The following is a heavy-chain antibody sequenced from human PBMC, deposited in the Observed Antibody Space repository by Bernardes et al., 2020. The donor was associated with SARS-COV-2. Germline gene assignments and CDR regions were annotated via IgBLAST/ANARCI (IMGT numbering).Heavy chain of an antibody. CDR2: ISGSGGST. Sequence: GGSLRLSCAASGFTFSSYAMSWVRQAPGKGLELVSAISGSGGSTYYADSVKGRFTISRDNSKNTLYLQMNSLRAEDTAVYYCAKWWGGAKHFDYWGQGTLDTVSS. V-gene: IGHV3-23*01. CDR1: GFTFSSYA. J-gene: IGHJ4*02. CDR3: AKWWGGAKHFDY. D-gene: IGHD2-21*01.